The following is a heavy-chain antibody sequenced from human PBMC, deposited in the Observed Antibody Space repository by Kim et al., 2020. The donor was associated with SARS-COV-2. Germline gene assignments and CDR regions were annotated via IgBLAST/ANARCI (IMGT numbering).Heavy chain of an antibody. CDR2: ISGSGGST. V-gene: IGHV3-23*01. Sequence: GGSLRLSCAASGFTFSSYAMSWVRQAPGKGLEWVSAISGSGGSTYYADSVKGRFTISRDNSKNTLYLQMNSLRAEDTAVYYCANLFTYYGLYFDLWGRGTLVTVSS. CDR1: GFTFSSYA. CDR3: ANLFTYYGLYFDL. D-gene: IGHD3-3*01. J-gene: IGHJ2*01.